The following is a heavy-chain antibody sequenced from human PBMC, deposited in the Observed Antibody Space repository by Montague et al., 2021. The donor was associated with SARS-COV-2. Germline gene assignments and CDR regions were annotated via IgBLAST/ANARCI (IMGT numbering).Heavy chain of an antibody. J-gene: IGHJ5*02. Sequence: SETLSLTCSVSGGPFSSTSFCWVWLRPSPGKELEWVANFYYNAITYSNPSLKIRVTLSVDPSPNQFFLKLTSVTAADTAVYCCARPGPGSPNNWFDTWGQGILVTVSS. CDR1: GGPFSSTSFC. CDR3: ARPGPGSPNNWFDT. CDR2: FYYNAIT. D-gene: IGHD1-1*01. V-gene: IGHV4-39*01.